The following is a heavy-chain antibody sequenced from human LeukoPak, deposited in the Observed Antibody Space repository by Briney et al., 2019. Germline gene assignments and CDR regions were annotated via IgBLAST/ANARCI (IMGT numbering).Heavy chain of an antibody. J-gene: IGHJ4*02. V-gene: IGHV4-4*02. D-gene: IGHD2-8*01. CDR1: GGSISNTNW. Sequence: SETLTLTCGVSGGSISNTNWWSWVRQPPGQGLEWIGEISLTGLTHYNPSLESRVTVSLDKSKNQLSLNLTSVTAADTAVYYCSRENGAFSPFGYWGQGSLVTVLS. CDR2: ISLTGLT. CDR3: SRENGAFSPFGY.